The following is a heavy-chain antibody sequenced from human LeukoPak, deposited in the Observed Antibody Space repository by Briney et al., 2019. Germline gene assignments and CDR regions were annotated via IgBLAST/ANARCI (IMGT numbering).Heavy chain of an antibody. CDR1: GYSISSGYY. CDR2: IYHSGST. CDR3: ARDLEGIAAAGLFDY. V-gene: IGHV4-38-2*02. D-gene: IGHD6-13*01. J-gene: IGHJ4*02. Sequence: PSETLSLTCTVSGYSISSGYYWGWIRQPPGKGLEWIGSIYHSGSTYYNPSLKSRVTISVDTSKNQFSLKLSSVTAADTAVYYCARDLEGIAAAGLFDYWGQGTLVTVSS.